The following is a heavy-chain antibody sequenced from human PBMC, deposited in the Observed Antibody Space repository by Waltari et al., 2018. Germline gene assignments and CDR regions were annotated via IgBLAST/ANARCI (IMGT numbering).Heavy chain of an antibody. Sequence: QVQLVESGGGVVQPGRSLRLSCAASGFTFSTYGMHWVRQAPGKGLEGVAFISYDGSNKYYAYSVKGRFTISRDNSKNTLYLQMNSRRAEDTAVYYCAKDWRISSWGQGTLVTVSS. D-gene: IGHD2-15*01. CDR2: ISYDGSNK. J-gene: IGHJ4*02. CDR1: GFTFSTYG. CDR3: AKDWRISS. V-gene: IGHV3-30*18.